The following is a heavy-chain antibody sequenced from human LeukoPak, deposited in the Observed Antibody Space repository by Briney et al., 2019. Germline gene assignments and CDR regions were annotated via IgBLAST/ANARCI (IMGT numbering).Heavy chain of an antibody. V-gene: IGHV1-69*13. D-gene: IGHD5-18*01. Sequence: SVKVPCKASGGTFSSYAISWVRQAPGQGLEWMGGIIPIFGTADYAQKFQGRVTITADESTSTAYMELSSLRSEDTAVYYCARDEFTAMAHYYYYYGMDIWGQGTTVTVSS. J-gene: IGHJ6*02. CDR2: IIPIFGTA. CDR1: GGTFSSYA. CDR3: ARDEFTAMAHYYYYYGMDI.